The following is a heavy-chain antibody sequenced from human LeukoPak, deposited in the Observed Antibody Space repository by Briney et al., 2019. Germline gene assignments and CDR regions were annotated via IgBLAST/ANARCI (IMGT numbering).Heavy chain of an antibody. D-gene: IGHD1-14*01. CDR2: IYYSGST. V-gene: IGHV4-59*01. CDR3: AKTISRMHPPDY. Sequence: TTSETLSLTCTPSGGSISSYSWSWIRQPPGKGLEWIGYIYYSGSTNYNPSLKSRVTISIDTSKNQFSLKLSYVTAADTAVYYCAKTISRMHPPDYWGQGTLVTVSS. J-gene: IGHJ4*02. CDR1: GGSISSYS.